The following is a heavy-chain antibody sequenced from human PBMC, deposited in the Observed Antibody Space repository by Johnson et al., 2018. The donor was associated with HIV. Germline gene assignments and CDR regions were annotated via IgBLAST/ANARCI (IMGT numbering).Heavy chain of an antibody. D-gene: IGHD6-19*01. V-gene: IGHV3-23*04. J-gene: IGHJ3*02. Sequence: VHLVESGGGLIQPGGSLRLSCAAAGFTFSNAWMSWVRQAPGKGLEWVSAISGSGGSTYYADSVKGRFTISRDNSKNTLYLQMNSLRAEDTAVYYCARDKGTNFSGWYRESDAFDIWGQGTMVTVSS. CDR3: ARDKGTNFSGWYRESDAFDI. CDR2: ISGSGGST. CDR1: GFTFSNAW.